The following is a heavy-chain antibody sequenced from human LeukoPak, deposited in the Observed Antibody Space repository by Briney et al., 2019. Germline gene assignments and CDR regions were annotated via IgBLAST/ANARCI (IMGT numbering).Heavy chain of an antibody. V-gene: IGHV3-53*01. Sequence: PGGSLRLSCAASGFTVSSNYMSWARQAPGKGLEWVSVMYSGGSTYYADSVRGRFTISRDSSKNTLYLQMNSLRAEDTAVYYCARGPYFPPGAFDIWGQGTMVTVSS. CDR3: ARGPYFPPGAFDI. J-gene: IGHJ3*02. CDR2: MYSGGST. CDR1: GFTVSSNY. D-gene: IGHD3-9*01.